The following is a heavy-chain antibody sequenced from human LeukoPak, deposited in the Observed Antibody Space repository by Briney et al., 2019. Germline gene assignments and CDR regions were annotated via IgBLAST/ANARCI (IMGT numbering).Heavy chain of an antibody. CDR2: IKSESDGGTT. J-gene: IGHJ4*02. D-gene: IGHD2-8*02. V-gene: IGHV3-15*01. Sequence: GGSLRLSCAASGFTFSNAWMSWVRQAPGKGLEWVGRIKSESDGGTTDYATAMKGRFSISRDDSKNTLYLQMNSLKTEDTAIYYCSTEVYCSGGVCYVAYWGQGTLVTVSS. CDR3: STEVYCSGGVCYVAY. CDR1: GFTFSNAW.